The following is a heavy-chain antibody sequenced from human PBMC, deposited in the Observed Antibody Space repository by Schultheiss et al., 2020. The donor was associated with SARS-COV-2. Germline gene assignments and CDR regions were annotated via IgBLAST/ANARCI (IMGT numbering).Heavy chain of an antibody. CDR1: GGSISGYY. V-gene: IGHV4-59*01. CDR3: ARDLRGSSSMDV. Sequence: SETLSLTCTVSGGSISGYYWNWIRQPPGKGLEWIAYIYYSGSTNYNPSLKSRVTMSVDASKNHFSLRLTSVTAADTAVYYCARDLRGSSSMDVWGQGTTVTVSS. CDR2: IYYSGST. D-gene: IGHD6-6*01. J-gene: IGHJ6*02.